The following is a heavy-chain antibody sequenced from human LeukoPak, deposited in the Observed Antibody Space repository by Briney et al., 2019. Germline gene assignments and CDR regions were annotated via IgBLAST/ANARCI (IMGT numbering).Heavy chain of an antibody. D-gene: IGHD5-24*01. V-gene: IGHV3-23*01. CDR1: GFTFSSYA. CDR2: INGSGGST. J-gene: IGHJ4*02. Sequence: PGGSLRLSCAASGFTFSSYAMSWVRQAPGKGLEWVSDINGSGGSTYYADSVKGRFTISRDNSKNTLYLQMNSLRAEDTAVYYCAKGRDGYNAHYWGQGTLVTVSS. CDR3: AKGRDGYNAHY.